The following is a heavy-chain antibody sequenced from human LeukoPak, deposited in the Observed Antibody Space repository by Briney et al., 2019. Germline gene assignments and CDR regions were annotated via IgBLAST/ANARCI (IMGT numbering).Heavy chain of an antibody. V-gene: IGHV3-74*03. CDR2: IKTDGTTI. CDR1: GFTFRDYW. Sequence: SGGSLRLSCIASGFTFRDYWMHWVRQVPGKGLVWVSFIKTDGTTIAYADSVKGRFSISRDNAKSTLYLQMNSLRVEDTGIYYCAKNSGPGVNYFDPWGQGTLVTVSS. CDR3: AKNSGPGVNYFDP. D-gene: IGHD1-7*01. J-gene: IGHJ5*02.